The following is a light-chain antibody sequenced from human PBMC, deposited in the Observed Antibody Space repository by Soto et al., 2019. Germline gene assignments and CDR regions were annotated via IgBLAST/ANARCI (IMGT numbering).Light chain of an antibody. Sequence: EIVMTQSPATRSVSPGERATLSCRASQSVSSNLVWYQQKPGQAPRLLIYGVSSRAAGIPDRFSGSGSGTDFTLTINRLEPEDFAVYYCQQYHNTPITFGQGTRLEI. CDR1: QSVSSN. J-gene: IGKJ5*01. V-gene: IGKV3D-15*01. CDR2: GVS. CDR3: QQYHNTPIT.